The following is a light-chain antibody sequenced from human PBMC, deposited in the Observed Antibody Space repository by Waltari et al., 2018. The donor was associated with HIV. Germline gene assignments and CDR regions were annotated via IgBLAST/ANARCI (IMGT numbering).Light chain of an antibody. CDR3: QQRSNWRRSGLT. J-gene: IGKJ4*01. CDR1: QSVSDY. CDR2: DAS. Sequence: EVVLTQSPATLSLSPGERATLSCRASQSVSDYLAWYQQKPGQAPRLLIYDASNRATGIPARFSGSGSGTYFTLTISSLEPEDFAVYYCQQRSNWRRSGLTFGGGTKVEIK. V-gene: IGKV3-11*01.